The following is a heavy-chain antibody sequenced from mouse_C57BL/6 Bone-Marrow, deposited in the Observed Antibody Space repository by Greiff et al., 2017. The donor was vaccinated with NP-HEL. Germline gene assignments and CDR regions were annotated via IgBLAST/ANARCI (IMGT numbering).Heavy chain of an antibody. J-gene: IGHJ4*01. V-gene: IGHV1-81*01. CDR1: GYTFTSYG. CDR2: IYPRSGNT. D-gene: IGHD2-4*01. Sequence: QVQLKESGAELARPGASVKLSCKASGYTFTSYGISWVKQRTGQGLEWIGEIYPRSGNTYYNEKFKGKATLTADKSSSTAYMELRSLTSEDSAVYFCAREGDYDGGDYWGQGTSVTVSS. CDR3: AREGDYDGGDY.